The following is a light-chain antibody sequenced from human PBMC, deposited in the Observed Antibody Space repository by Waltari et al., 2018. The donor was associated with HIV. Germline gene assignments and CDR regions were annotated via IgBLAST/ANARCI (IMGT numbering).Light chain of an antibody. Sequence: DIQMTQSPSTLSASVRDRVTITCRASQSISTWLAWYQQKPGEAPKRLIYKASSLQSGVPSRFSGSGSGTEFTLTISSLQPDDFATYYCQQYNSYPYTFGQGTKLEIK. CDR3: QQYNSYPYT. J-gene: IGKJ2*01. CDR2: KAS. V-gene: IGKV1-5*03. CDR1: QSISTW.